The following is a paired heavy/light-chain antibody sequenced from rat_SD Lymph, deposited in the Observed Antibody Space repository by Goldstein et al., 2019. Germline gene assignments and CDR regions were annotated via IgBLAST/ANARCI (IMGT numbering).Heavy chain of an antibody. D-gene: IGHD1-1*01. CDR2: INTGSGGT. Sequence: QVQLQQSGAELAKPGSSVKISCKASGYTFTSYYISWIKQTTGQGLEYIGYINTGSGGTNYNEKFKGKATLTVDKSSSTAFMQLSSLTPDDSAVYYCASITTEGDYYVMDAWGQGASVTVSS. J-gene: IGHJ4*01. CDR1: GYTFTSYY. CDR3: ASITTEGDYYVMDA. V-gene: IGHV1-43*01.
Light chain of an antibody. J-gene: IGKJ4*01. CDR1: SSVSY. Sequence: EIVLTQSPTTMAASPGEKVTLNCLASSSVSYMNWYQQKSGASPKLWIYGTSNLASGVPNRFSGSGSGTSYSLTISSMEAEDVATYYCLQLSSYPPTFGSGTKLEIK. CDR2: GTS. V-gene: IGKV4S18*01. CDR3: LQLSSYPPT.